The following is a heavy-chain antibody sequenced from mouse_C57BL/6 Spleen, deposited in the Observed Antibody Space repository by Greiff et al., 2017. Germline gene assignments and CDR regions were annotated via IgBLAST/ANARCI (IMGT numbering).Heavy chain of an antibody. D-gene: IGHD1-1*01. J-gene: IGHJ4*01. CDR1: GYTFTSYW. CDR2: IHPNSGST. V-gene: IGHV1-64*01. CDR3: AREVQYYYGSRDYAMDY. Sequence: QVQLQQPGAELVKPGASVKLSCKASGYTFTSYWMHWVKQRPGQGLEWIGMIHPNSGSTNYNEKFKSKATLTVDKSSSTAYMQLSSLTSEDSAVXYCAREVQYYYGSRDYAMDYWGQGTSVTVSS.